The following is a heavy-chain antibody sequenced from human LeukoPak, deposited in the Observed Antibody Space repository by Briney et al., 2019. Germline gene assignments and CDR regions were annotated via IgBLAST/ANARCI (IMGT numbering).Heavy chain of an antibody. V-gene: IGHV4-39*01. CDR3: ARFSGSYYTAGDY. D-gene: IGHD3-10*01. Sequence: SETLSLTCTVSGGSISSSSYYWGWLRQPPGMGLEWLGSFYYSGSTYYNPSLKSRVTISVDTSKNQFSLKLSSVTAADTAVYYCARFSGSYYTAGDYWGQGTLVTVSS. J-gene: IGHJ4*02. CDR2: FYYSGST. CDR1: GGSISSSSYY.